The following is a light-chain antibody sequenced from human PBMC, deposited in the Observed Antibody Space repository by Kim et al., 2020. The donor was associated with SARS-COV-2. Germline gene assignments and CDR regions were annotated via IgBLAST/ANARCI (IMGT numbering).Light chain of an antibody. V-gene: IGLV3-1*01. Sequence: SYELTQPPSVSVSPGQTANITCSGHRLGDKYACWYQQKPGQSPVLVIYHDSNRPSGIPERFSGPNSGTTATLTISETQAVDEADYFCQAWVTTTVVFGEGTQLTV. J-gene: IGLJ2*01. CDR2: HDS. CDR1: RLGDKY. CDR3: QAWVTTTVV.